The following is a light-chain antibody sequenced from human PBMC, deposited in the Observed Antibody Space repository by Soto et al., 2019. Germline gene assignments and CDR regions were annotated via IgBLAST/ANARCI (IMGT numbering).Light chain of an antibody. V-gene: IGKV1-17*03. CDR1: QGLSSY. J-gene: IGKJ5*01. Sequence: DIPLTQSPPAMSASLVDRAVLXCRASQGLSSYLAWFQQKPGKAPKRLIYAASVLQSGVPSRFSGSGSGTEFTLTISSLQPEDFATYYCLQHNSYPITFGQGTRLEIK. CDR2: AAS. CDR3: LQHNSYPIT.